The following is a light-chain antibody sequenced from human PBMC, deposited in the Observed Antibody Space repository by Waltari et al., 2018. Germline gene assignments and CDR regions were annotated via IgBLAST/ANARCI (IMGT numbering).Light chain of an antibody. J-gene: IGKJ1*01. V-gene: IGKV1-12*01. CDR3: QQGNSFPPT. Sequence: DIQMTQSPSSVSASVGDRVTITCRASQGINNWLAWYQQQPGKAPKLLIYAASILQTGVPSRFSGSGSGTDFTLTVNNLRPEDLATYFCQQGNSFPPTFGQGTKVEVK. CDR2: AAS. CDR1: QGINNW.